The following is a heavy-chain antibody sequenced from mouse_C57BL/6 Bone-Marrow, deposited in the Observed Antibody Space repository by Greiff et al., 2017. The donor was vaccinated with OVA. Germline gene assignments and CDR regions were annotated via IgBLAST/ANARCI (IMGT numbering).Heavy chain of an antibody. CDR1: GYTFTDYE. D-gene: IGHD1-1*01. Sequence: VQLVESGAELVRPGASVTLSCKASGYTFTDYEMHWVKQTPVHGLEWIGAIDPETGGTAYNQKFKGKAILTADKSSSTAYMELRSLTSEDSAVYYCTRSPYYYGSSYGYFDYWGQGTTLTVSS. CDR2: IDPETGGT. CDR3: TRSPYYYGSSYGYFDY. J-gene: IGHJ2*01. V-gene: IGHV1-15*01.